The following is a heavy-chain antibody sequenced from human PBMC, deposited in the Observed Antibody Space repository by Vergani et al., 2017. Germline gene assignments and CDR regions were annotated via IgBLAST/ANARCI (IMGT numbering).Heavy chain of an antibody. CDR2: IYYSGST. Sequence: QLQLQESGPGLVKPSETLSLTCTVSGGSISSYYWSWIRQPPGKGLEWIGYIYYSGSTNYNPSLKSRVTISVDTSKNQFSLKLSSVTAADTAVYYCARDVRSYDSSGYYLTYNWFDPWGQGTLVTVSS. J-gene: IGHJ5*02. V-gene: IGHV4-59*01. CDR1: GGSISSYY. D-gene: IGHD3-22*01. CDR3: ARDVRSYDSSGYYLTYNWFDP.